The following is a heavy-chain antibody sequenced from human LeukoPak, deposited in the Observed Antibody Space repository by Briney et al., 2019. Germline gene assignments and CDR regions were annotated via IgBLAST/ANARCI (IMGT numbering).Heavy chain of an antibody. CDR2: ISWNSGSI. J-gene: IGHJ4*02. CDR3: ARGVRIAVAGNIDY. V-gene: IGHV3-9*01. CDR1: GFTFDDYA. Sequence: PGRSLRLSRAASGFTFDDYAMHWVRQAPGKGLEWVSGISWNSGSIGYADSVKGRFTISRDNSKNTLYLQMNSLRAEDTAVYYCARGVRIAVAGNIDYWGQGTLVTVSS. D-gene: IGHD6-19*01.